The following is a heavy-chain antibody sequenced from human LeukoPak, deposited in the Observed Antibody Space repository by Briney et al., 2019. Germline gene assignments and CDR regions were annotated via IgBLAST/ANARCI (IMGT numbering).Heavy chain of an antibody. CDR1: GFTFSSYS. Sequence: GGSLRLSCAASGFTFSSYSMNWVRQAPGQGLEWVSSISSSSSYIYYADSVKGRFTISRDNAKNSLYLQMNSLRAEDTAVYYCARDHPDVYGSGSLTLYYYYYGMDVWGQGTTVTVSS. D-gene: IGHD3-10*01. CDR2: ISSSSSYI. J-gene: IGHJ6*02. CDR3: ARDHPDVYGSGSLTLYYYYYGMDV. V-gene: IGHV3-21*01.